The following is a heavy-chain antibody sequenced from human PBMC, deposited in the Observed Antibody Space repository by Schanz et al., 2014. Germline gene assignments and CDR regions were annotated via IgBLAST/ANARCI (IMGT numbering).Heavy chain of an antibody. J-gene: IGHJ3*02. V-gene: IGHV3-23*01. CDR3: AKGRFGELSAFDI. CDR2: INTGVNT. D-gene: IGHD3-10*01. CDR1: GFTFGDYA. Sequence: EVQLLESGGGLVQPGGSLRLSCAASGFTFGDYAMTWVRQAPGKGLEWVSAINTGVNTYYADSVRGRFTISRDNSKNTLYLQMNSLRAEDTAVYYCAKGRFGELSAFDIWGQGTRVTVSS.